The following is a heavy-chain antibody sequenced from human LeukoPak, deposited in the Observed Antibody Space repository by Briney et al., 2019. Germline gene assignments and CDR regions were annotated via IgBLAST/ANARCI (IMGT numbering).Heavy chain of an antibody. CDR2: ISSSSSTI. CDR1: GFTFSSYS. Sequence: GGSLRLSCAASGFTFSSYSMNWVRQAPGKGLEWVSYISSSSSTIYYADSVKGRFTISRDNAKNSLYLQMNSLRAEDTAVYYCARDRLTELRYFDWLPLDYWGQGTLVTVSS. J-gene: IGHJ4*02. D-gene: IGHD3-9*01. V-gene: IGHV3-48*04. CDR3: ARDRLTELRYFDWLPLDY.